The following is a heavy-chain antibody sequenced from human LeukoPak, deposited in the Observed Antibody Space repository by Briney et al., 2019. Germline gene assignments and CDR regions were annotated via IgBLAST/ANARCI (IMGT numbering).Heavy chain of an antibody. V-gene: IGHV3-30*02. CDR1: GFTFSSYG. CDR3: ARESYYGSGSPTLYFDY. D-gene: IGHD3-10*01. J-gene: IGHJ4*02. Sequence: PGGSLRLSCAASGFTFSSYGMHWVRQAPGKGLEWVAFIRYDGSNKYYADSVKGRFTISRDNSKNTLYLQMNSLRAEDTAVYYCARESYYGSGSPTLYFDYWGQGTLVTVSS. CDR2: IRYDGSNK.